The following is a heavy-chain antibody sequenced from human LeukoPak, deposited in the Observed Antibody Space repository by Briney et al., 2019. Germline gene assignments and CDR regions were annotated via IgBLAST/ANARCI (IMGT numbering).Heavy chain of an antibody. V-gene: IGHV3-64*01. CDR2: ISSNGGST. CDR3: ARDGGYSYGSGPLDY. Sequence: PGGSLRLSCAASGFTFSSYAMHWVRQAPGKGLEYVSAISSNGGSTYYANSVKGRFTIPRDNSKNTLYLQMGSLRAEDMAVYYCARDGGYSYGSGPLDYWGQGTLVTVSS. CDR1: GFTFSSYA. D-gene: IGHD5-18*01. J-gene: IGHJ4*02.